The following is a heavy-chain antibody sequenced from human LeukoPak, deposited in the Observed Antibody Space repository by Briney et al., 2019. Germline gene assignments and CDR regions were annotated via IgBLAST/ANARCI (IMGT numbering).Heavy chain of an antibody. Sequence: ASVKVSCKASGGTFSSYAISWVRQAPGQGLEWMGGIIPIFGTANYAQKFQGRVTITADESTSTAYMELSSLRSEDTAVYYCAGLLWFGELYHFDYWGQGTLVTVSS. D-gene: IGHD3-10*01. CDR3: AGLLWFGELYHFDY. CDR1: GGTFSSYA. V-gene: IGHV1-69*13. CDR2: IIPIFGTA. J-gene: IGHJ4*02.